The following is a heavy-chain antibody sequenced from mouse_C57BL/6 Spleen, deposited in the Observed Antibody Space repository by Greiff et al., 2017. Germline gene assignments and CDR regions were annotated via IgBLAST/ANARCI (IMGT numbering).Heavy chain of an antibody. D-gene: IGHD4-1*01. Sequence: VQVVESGAELVRPGTSVKVSCKASGYAFTNYLIEWVKQRPGQGLEWIGVINPGSGGTNYNEKFKGKATLTADKSSSTAYMQLSSLTSEDSAVYFCARRLANWGYFDDWGQGTTLTVSS. J-gene: IGHJ2*01. V-gene: IGHV1-54*01. CDR2: INPGSGGT. CDR3: ARRLANWGYFDD. CDR1: GYAFTNYL.